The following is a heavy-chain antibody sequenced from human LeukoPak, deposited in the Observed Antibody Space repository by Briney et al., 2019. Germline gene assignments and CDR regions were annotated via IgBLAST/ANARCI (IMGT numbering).Heavy chain of an antibody. CDR2: ISYDGSNK. J-gene: IGHJ4*02. Sequence: GGSLRLSCAASGFTFSNYGMHWVRQAPGKGLEWVAVISYDGSNKYYTDSVKGRFTISRDNSKNTLYLQMSSLRAEDTAVYYCVKDRHCSSTSCYSYYFDYWGQGTLVTVSS. CDR1: GFTFSNYG. CDR3: VKDRHCSSTSCYSYYFDY. D-gene: IGHD2-2*01. V-gene: IGHV3-30*18.